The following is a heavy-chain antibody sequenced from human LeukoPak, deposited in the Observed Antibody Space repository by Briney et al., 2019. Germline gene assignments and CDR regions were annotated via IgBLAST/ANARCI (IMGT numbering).Heavy chain of an antibody. V-gene: IGHV1-69*13. CDR3: ARDRKDTAMVRDAFDI. D-gene: IGHD5-18*01. J-gene: IGHJ3*02. Sequence: GASVKVSCTASGYTFTSYAISWVRQAPGQGLEWMGGIIPIFGTANYAQKFQGRVTITADESTSTAYMELSSLRSEDTAVYYCARDRKDTAMVRDAFDIWGQGTMVTVSS. CDR1: GYTFTSYA. CDR2: IIPIFGTA.